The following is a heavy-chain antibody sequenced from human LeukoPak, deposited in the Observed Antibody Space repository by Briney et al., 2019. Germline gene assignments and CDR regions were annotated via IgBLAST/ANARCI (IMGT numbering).Heavy chain of an antibody. CDR2: ISDSGDGT. J-gene: IGHJ4*02. CDR3: AKDKAPGGWDTPSDF. Sequence: GGSLRLSCAASGFTFRTYAMSWVRQAPGKGLEWVSGISDSGDGTYYAESVKGRFTISRDNSKNTVFLQMNSLRADDTAKYYCAKDKAPGGWDTPSDFWGQGTLVTVSS. V-gene: IGHV3-23*01. D-gene: IGHD5-18*01. CDR1: GFTFRTYA.